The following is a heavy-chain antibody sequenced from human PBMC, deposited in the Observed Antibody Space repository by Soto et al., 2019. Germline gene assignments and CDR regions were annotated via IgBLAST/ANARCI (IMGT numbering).Heavy chain of an antibody. Sequence: EVQVVESGGGLVQPGGSLRLSCAASGFTFGIHWMTWVRQVPGKGLEWVANINQDGSDKYYVDSVKGRFIISRDNAKDSLYLQMNSLRVEDTDVYYCATSMRHTLDPWGQGTLVPVS. CDR3: ATSMRHTLDP. CDR2: INQDGSDK. CDR1: GFTFGIHW. J-gene: IGHJ5*02. V-gene: IGHV3-7*01. D-gene: IGHD2-21*01.